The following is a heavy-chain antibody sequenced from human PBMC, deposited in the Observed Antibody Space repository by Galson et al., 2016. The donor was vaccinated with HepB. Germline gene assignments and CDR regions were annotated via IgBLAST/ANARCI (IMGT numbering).Heavy chain of an antibody. V-gene: IGHV3-21*01. J-gene: IGHJ4*02. Sequence: SLRLSCAASGFTFSTYNMNWVRQAPGKGLEWVSSISSSSTYIYYADSVKGRFTISRDNAKNSLYLQMNSLRAEDTAVYYFARDHYDFWSASIASLGGFIAYWGQGTLVTVSS. CDR2: ISSSSTYI. CDR1: GFTFSTYN. CDR3: ARDHYDFWSASIASLGGFIAY. D-gene: IGHD3-3*01.